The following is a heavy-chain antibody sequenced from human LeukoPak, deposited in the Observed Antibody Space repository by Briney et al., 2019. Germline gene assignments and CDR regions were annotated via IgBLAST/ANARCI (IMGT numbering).Heavy chain of an antibody. V-gene: IGHV1-18*01. J-gene: IGHJ3*02. CDR3: ARLWVVGRNQYAFDI. CDR2: ISAYNGNT. D-gene: IGHD1-14*01. Sequence: GASVKVSCKASGYTFTSYGISWVRQAPGQGPEWMGWISAYNGNTNYAQKLQGRVTMTTDTSTSTAYMELRSLRSDDTAVYYCARLWVVGRNQYAFDIWGQGTMVTVSS. CDR1: GYTFTSYG.